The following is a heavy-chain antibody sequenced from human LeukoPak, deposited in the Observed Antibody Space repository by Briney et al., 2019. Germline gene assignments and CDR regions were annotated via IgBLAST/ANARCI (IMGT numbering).Heavy chain of an antibody. CDR2: ISGSGGST. D-gene: IGHD1-26*01. V-gene: IGHV3-23*01. Sequence: QAGGSLRLSCAASGFTFSSYAMSWVRQAPGKGLEWVSAISGSGGSTYYADSVKGRFTISRDNSKNTLYLQMNSLRAEDTAVYYCARAPHYEWELLIHLDYWGQGTLVTVSS. J-gene: IGHJ4*02. CDR3: ARAPHYEWELLIHLDY. CDR1: GFTFSSYA.